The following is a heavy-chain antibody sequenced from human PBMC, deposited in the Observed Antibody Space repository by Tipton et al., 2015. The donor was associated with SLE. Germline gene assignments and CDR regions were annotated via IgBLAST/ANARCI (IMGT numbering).Heavy chain of an antibody. V-gene: IGHV3-23*04. CDR3: VPRQVDFDH. Sequence: QLVQSGGGVVQPGRYLRLSCAASGFTVSSNYMSWVRQAPGKGLEWVSVISGGGDSTSYADSVKGRFTISRDNSKNTLYLQMDSLRGDDTAVYYCVPRQVDFDHWGQGTLVSVSS. CDR2: ISGGGDST. D-gene: IGHD2-15*01. J-gene: IGHJ4*02. CDR1: GFTVSSNY.